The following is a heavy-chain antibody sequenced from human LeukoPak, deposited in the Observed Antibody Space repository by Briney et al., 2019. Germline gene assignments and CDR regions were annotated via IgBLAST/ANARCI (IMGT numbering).Heavy chain of an antibody. CDR3: ARDDKAALALWD. CDR1: GFTFSSYG. Sequence: GGSLRLSCAASGFTFSSYGMHWVRQAPGKGLEWVAVIWYDGSNKYYADSVKGRFTISRDNSKNTLYLQMNSLRAEGTAVYYCARDDKAALALWDWGQGTLVTVSS. D-gene: IGHD6-13*01. J-gene: IGHJ4*02. CDR2: IWYDGSNK. V-gene: IGHV3-33*01.